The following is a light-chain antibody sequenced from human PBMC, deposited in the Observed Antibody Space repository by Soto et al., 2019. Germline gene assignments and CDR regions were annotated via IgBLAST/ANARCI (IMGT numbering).Light chain of an antibody. J-gene: IGKJ5*01. V-gene: IGKV3-11*01. Sequence: EFVLTQSPTTLSSPPGERATLSCRASHGVSIYLAWYQQKPGQAPRLLIYDASKRATGIPARFSGTGSGTDFTLTINNLEPEDFAVYYCQVRTNWSIAFGRGTRLEIK. CDR2: DAS. CDR3: QVRTNWSIA. CDR1: HGVSIY.